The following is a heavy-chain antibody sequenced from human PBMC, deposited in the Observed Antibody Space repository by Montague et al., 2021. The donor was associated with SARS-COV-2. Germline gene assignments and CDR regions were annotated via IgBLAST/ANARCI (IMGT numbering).Heavy chain of an antibody. Sequence: SETLSLTCTVSGGSIGNSIYYWDWIRQPPGKGLEWIGSIYYTENTYYNPSLKSRVTISIDTSKNQFSLKLSSVTAADAAVYYCARPGSGYSYGSGDFDYWGQGTLVTVSS. CDR1: GGSIGNSIYY. D-gene: IGHD5-18*01. V-gene: IGHV4-39*01. CDR3: ARPGSGYSYGSGDFDY. J-gene: IGHJ4*02. CDR2: IYYTENT.